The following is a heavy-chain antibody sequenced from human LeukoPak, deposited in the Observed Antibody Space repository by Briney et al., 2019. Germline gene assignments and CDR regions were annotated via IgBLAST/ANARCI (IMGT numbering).Heavy chain of an antibody. Sequence: GASVKVSCKASGYTFTNSYMHWVRQAPGQGLEWMGWISAYNGNTNYAQKVQGRVTMTTDTSTSTAYMELRSLRSDDTAVYYCAREETHHVYYGMDVWGQGTMVTVSS. V-gene: IGHV1-18*04. CDR2: ISAYNGNT. CDR3: AREETHHVYYGMDV. CDR1: GYTFTNSY. J-gene: IGHJ6*02. D-gene: IGHD1-14*01.